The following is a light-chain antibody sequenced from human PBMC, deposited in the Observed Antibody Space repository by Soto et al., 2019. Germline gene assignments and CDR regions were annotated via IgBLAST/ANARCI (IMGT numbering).Light chain of an antibody. CDR3: MQGTHWPWT. V-gene: IGKV2-30*01. CDR2: KVS. CDR1: QSLAYSDGNTY. J-gene: IGKJ1*01. Sequence: DVVMTQSPLSLPVTLGQPASISCRSSQSLAYSDGNTYLNWFQQRPGQSARRLIYKVSNRDSGVPDRFSGRGSGTDFTLKISRVEAEDVGVYYCMQGTHWPWTFGQGTKVEIK.